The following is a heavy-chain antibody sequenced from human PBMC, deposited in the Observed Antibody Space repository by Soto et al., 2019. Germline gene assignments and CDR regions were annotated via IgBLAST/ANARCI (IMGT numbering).Heavy chain of an antibody. CDR1: GFTFTTYA. Sequence: EVQLLESGGGLVQPGGSLRLSCAASGFTFTTYAMSWVRQAPGKGLEWVSAISGSGDTSSYIDSVKGRFTISRDNSKNTLYLHMNSLRAEDTAIYYCAKDPSLVRGVIAVDYWGQGTLVTVSS. CDR2: ISGSGDTS. CDR3: AKDPSLVRGVIAVDY. D-gene: IGHD3-10*01. J-gene: IGHJ4*02. V-gene: IGHV3-23*01.